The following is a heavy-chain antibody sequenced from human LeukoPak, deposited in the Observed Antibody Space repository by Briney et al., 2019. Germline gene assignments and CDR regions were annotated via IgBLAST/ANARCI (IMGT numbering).Heavy chain of an antibody. Sequence: GGSLRLSCAASRFTFSSYWMSWVRQAPGKGLEWVANIKQDGSEKYYVDSVKGRFTISRDNAKNSLYLQMNSLRAEDTAVYYCARGRGYSYVDYWGQGTLVTVSS. CDR3: ARGRGYSYVDY. V-gene: IGHV3-7*01. J-gene: IGHJ4*02. CDR2: IKQDGSEK. CDR1: RFTFSSYW. D-gene: IGHD5-18*01.